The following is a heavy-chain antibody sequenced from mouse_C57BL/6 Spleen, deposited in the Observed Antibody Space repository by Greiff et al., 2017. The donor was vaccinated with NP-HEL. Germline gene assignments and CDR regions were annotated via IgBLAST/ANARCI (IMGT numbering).Heavy chain of an antibody. D-gene: IGHD2-5*01. CDR1: GYTFTSYW. V-gene: IGHV1-69*01. Sequence: VQLQQPGAELVMPGASVKLSCKASGYTFTSYWMHWVKQRPGQGLEWIGEIDPSDSYTNYNQKFKGKSTLTVDKSSSTAYMQLSSLTSEDSAVYYCARRRSYYSNFNWYFDVWGTGTTVTVSS. J-gene: IGHJ1*03. CDR3: ARRRSYYSNFNWYFDV. CDR2: IDPSDSYT.